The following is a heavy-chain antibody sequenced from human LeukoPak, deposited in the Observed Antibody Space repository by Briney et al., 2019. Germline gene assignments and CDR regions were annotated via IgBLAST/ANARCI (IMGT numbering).Heavy chain of an antibody. J-gene: IGHJ3*02. CDR3: AKVGGRGKYFDAFDI. Sequence: GGSLRLSCAASGFTFSSYAMSWVRQAPGKGLEWVSSISGSGVSTYYADSVKGRFTISRDNSKNTLDLQMNSLRAEDTAVYYCAKVGGRGKYFDAFDIWDQGTMLTVSS. CDR1: GFTFSSYA. D-gene: IGHD2/OR15-2a*01. CDR2: ISGSGVST. V-gene: IGHV3-23*01.